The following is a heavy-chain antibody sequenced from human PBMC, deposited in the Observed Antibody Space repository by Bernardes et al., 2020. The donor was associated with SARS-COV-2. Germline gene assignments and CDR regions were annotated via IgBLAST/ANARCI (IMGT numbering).Heavy chain of an antibody. J-gene: IGHJ4*02. V-gene: IGHV1-18*01. CDR2: ISAYNGNT. D-gene: IGHD5-18*01. CDR1: GYTFTSYG. Sequence: ASVKVSCKASGYTFTSYGISWVRQAPGQGLEWMGWISAYNGNTNYAQKLQGRVTMTTDTSTSTAYMELRSLRSDDTAVYYCARDSRGGYSYGLLDYWGQGTLVTVSS. CDR3: ARDSRGGYSYGLLDY.